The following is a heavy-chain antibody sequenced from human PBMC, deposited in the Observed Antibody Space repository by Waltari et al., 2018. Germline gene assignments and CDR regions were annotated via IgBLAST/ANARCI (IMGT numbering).Heavy chain of an antibody. J-gene: IGHJ5*02. D-gene: IGHD6-19*01. CDR3: ARQGASGWSNWFDP. CDR2: VSTSGNT. V-gene: IGHV4-61*09. Sequence: QVHLQESGPGLVKPSQTLSLTCTVSGGSISSGSDFWSWIRQSAGKGLEWIGHVSTSGNTMYKASLKSRVTISMDTSKNEFSLKLTSVTAADTAVYYCARQGASGWSNWFDPWGQGTLVTVSS. CDR1: GGSISSGSDF.